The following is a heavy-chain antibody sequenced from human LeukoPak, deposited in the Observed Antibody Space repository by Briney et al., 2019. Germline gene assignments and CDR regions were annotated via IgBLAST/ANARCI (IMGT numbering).Heavy chain of an antibody. D-gene: IGHD4-17*01. CDR3: ARGDYGDYWVFDY. Sequence: SETLSLTCTVSGGSISSYYWSWIRQPPGKGLEWIGYIYYSGSTKYNPSLKSRVTISVDTSKNQFSLKLSSVTAADTAVYYCARGDYGDYWVFDYWGQGTLVTVSS. V-gene: IGHV4-59*12. CDR2: IYYSGST. CDR1: GGSISSYY. J-gene: IGHJ4*02.